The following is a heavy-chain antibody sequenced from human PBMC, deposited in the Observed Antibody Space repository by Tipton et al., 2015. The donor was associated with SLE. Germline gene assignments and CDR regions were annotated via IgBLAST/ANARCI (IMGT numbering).Heavy chain of an antibody. V-gene: IGHV4-4*08. J-gene: IGHJ4*02. CDR1: GGSINSYY. CDR3: ARVGYSSGSYYFDY. CDR2: IYTSGNT. Sequence: TLSLTCTVSGGSINSYYWSWIRQPPGKGLEWIGNIYTSGNTNYNPSLKSRVTISVDTSKNQFSLKLSSVTAADTAVYYCARVGYSSGSYYFDYWGQGTLVTVSS. D-gene: IGHD6-19*01.